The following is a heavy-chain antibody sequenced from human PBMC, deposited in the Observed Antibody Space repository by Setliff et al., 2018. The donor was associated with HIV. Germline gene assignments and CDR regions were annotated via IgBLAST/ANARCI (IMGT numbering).Heavy chain of an antibody. CDR3: ARVVPESLPYTWDDEADTFDI. D-gene: IGHD1-1*01. CDR2: ITGYNGNT. V-gene: IGHV1-18*01. J-gene: IGHJ3*02. CDR1: GYIFTNYG. Sequence: GASVKVSCKASGYIFTNYGISWVRQAPGQGLEWMGWITGYNGNTNYAEKFQGRVTMTIDTSTSTAYLELRSLRSDDTAVYYCARVVPESLPYTWDDEADTFDIWGQGTMVTVSS.